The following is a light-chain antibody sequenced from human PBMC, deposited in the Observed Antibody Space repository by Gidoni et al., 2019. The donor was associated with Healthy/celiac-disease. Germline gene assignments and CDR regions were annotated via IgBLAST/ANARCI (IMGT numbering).Light chain of an antibody. V-gene: IGKV4-1*01. CDR1: QSVLYSSNNKNY. CDR3: QQYYSTMYT. CDR2: WAS. Sequence: DIVMTQSPESMAVSLGERATINCKSSQSVLYSSNNKNYLAWYQQKPGQPPKLLIYWASTRESGVPDRFSGSGSGTDFTLTISSLQAEDVAVYYCQQYYSTMYTFGQGTKLDIK. J-gene: IGKJ2*01.